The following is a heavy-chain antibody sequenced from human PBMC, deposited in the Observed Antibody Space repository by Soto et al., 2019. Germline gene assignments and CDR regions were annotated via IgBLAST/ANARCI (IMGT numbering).Heavy chain of an antibody. D-gene: IGHD3-9*01. CDR1: GFTFSLSA. CDR3: AKGPEYDILTGCDY. CDR2: LSGGGSTT. Sequence: EVQLLESGGGFVQPGESLRLSCAASGFTFSLSAMSWVRQAPGRGLDWVSSLSGGGSTTDYADSVKDRFTISRDNSKNTVHLQMNSLRAEDTAVYDCAKGPEYDILTGCDYWGQGALVTVSS. J-gene: IGHJ4*02. V-gene: IGHV3-23*01.